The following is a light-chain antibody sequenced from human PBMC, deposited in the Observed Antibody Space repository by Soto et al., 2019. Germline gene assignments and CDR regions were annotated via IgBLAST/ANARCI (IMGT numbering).Light chain of an antibody. Sequence: EMGLTQSPGTLSLSPAERTTLSCRASQSVSSSYLAWYQQKPVQAPRLLIYGASSRATGIPDRFSGSGSGTYFTLTISRLETEEFAVYYCQQYGSSPLTFGGGTKVESK. V-gene: IGKV3-20*01. CDR3: QQYGSSPLT. CDR2: GAS. CDR1: QSVSSSY. J-gene: IGKJ4*01.